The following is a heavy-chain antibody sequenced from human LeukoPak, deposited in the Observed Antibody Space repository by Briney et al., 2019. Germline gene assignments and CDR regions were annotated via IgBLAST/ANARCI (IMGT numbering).Heavy chain of an antibody. J-gene: IGHJ6*02. CDR2: VSFDSYNE. CDR3: VKGKWEDNHYYFGLDG. D-gene: IGHD1-26*01. CDR1: GFTFSKYG. Sequence: PGGSLRLSCAASGFTFSKYGMHWVRQAPGKGLEWVVVVSFDSYNEFYGDSVKGRFTISRDNYKNMVVLQMDSLRPEDTAVYFCVKGKWEDNHYYFGLDGWGQGTTVTVAS. V-gene: IGHV3-30*03.